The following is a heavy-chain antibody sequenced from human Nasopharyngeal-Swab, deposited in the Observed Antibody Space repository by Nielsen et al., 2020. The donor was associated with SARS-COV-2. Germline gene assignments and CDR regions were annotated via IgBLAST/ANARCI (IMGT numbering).Heavy chain of an antibody. V-gene: IGHV3-30*18. J-gene: IGHJ6*03. Sequence: GESLKISWAASGFTFSSYCMHWVRQAPGKGLEWVAVISYDGSNKYYADSVKGRFTISRDNSKNTLYLQMNSLRAEDTAVYYCAKDGDGSGSYGDYYYYYMDVWGKGTTVTVSS. CDR2: ISYDGSNK. D-gene: IGHD3-10*01. CDR3: AKDGDGSGSYGDYYYYYMDV. CDR1: GFTFSSYC.